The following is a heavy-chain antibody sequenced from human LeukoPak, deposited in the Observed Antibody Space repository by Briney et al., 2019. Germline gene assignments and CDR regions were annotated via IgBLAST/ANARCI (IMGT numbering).Heavy chain of an antibody. D-gene: IGHD6-13*01. CDR3: ARATIAASTLAY. CDR1: GYIFTSYW. Sequence: GESLKISCKGSGYIFTSYWIGWGRPIPGKGVEWGGIIYPGDSDTRYSPSFKGQVTISADKSISTAYLQWSSLKASDTAMYYCARATIAASTLAYWGQGTLVTVSS. CDR2: IYPGDSDT. J-gene: IGHJ4*02. V-gene: IGHV5-51*01.